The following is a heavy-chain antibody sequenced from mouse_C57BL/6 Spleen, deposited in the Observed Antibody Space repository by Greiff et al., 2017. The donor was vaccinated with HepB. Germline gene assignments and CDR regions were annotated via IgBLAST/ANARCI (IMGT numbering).Heavy chain of an antibody. J-gene: IGHJ4*01. V-gene: IGHV1-85*01. CDR3: ARRGNALGRLDYAMDY. CDR1: GYTFTSYD. CDR2: IYHRDGST. D-gene: IGHD4-1*01. Sequence: QVQLKQSGPELVKPGASVKLSCKASGYTFTSYDINWVKQRPGQGLEWIGWIYHRDGSTKYNEKFKGKATLTVDTSSSTAYMELHSLTSEDSAVYFGARRGNALGRLDYAMDYWGQGTSVTVSS.